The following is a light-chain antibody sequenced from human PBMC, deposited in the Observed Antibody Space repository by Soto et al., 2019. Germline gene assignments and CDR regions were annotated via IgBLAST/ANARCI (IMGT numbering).Light chain of an antibody. V-gene: IGKV1-17*03. Sequence: DIQMTQSPSAMSASVGDRVTITCRASQDISNYLAWFQQKPGKVPKRLIYDASSLQSGVPSRFSGSGSGTEFTLTISSLQPEDFATYYCLHHYTYPRTFGQGTKVDSK. CDR2: DAS. J-gene: IGKJ1*01. CDR1: QDISNY. CDR3: LHHYTYPRT.